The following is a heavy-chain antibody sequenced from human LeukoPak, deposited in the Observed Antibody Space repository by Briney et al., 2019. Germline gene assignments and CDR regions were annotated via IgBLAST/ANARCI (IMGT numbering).Heavy chain of an antibody. CDR3: ARGAGTTVYYIDV. V-gene: IGHV3-30*01. Sequence: AGGSLRLSCAASGFTLRSFPMHWVRQAPGKGLQWVAVIGNDGYNKYYSDSVRGRFTISRDNSENTLSLQMDSLTTEDTAVYYCARGAGTTVYYIDVWGKGTTVAVSS. CDR1: GFTLRSFP. J-gene: IGHJ6*03. CDR2: IGNDGYNK. D-gene: IGHD1-7*01.